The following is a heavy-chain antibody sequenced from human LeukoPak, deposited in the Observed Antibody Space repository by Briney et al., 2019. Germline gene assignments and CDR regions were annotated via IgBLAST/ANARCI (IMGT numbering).Heavy chain of an antibody. Sequence: ASVKVSCKASGYTFTGYYMHWVRQAPGQGLEWMGWINPKSGGTNYAQKFQGRVTMTRDTSISTAYMELSRLRSDDTAVYYCARGRPSGWTHYFDSWGQGTLVTVS. J-gene: IGHJ4*02. CDR3: ARGRPSGWTHYFDS. CDR2: INPKSGGT. CDR1: GYTFTGYY. D-gene: IGHD6-19*01. V-gene: IGHV1-2*02.